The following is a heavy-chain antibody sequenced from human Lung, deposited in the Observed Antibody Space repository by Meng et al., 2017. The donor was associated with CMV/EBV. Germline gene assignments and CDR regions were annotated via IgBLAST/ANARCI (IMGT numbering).Heavy chain of an antibody. CDR3: ARAISITVFGVALDY. CDR2: FSVDGTSQ. D-gene: IGHD3-3*01. J-gene: IGHJ4*02. Sequence: GGLLRFSCAAPGFTFNSYPLHWVRQAPGRGLDWVAVFSVDGTSQYYADSVKGRFTISRDSLKNTLYLQMNALRLDDTAVYYCARAISITVFGVALDYWGLGTLVTVSS. CDR1: GFTFNSYP. V-gene: IGHV3-30-3*01.